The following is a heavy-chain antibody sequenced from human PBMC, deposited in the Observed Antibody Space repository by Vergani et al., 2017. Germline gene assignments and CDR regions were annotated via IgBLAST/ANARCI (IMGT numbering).Heavy chain of an antibody. CDR1: GFTSSYYG. D-gene: IGHD1-1*01. J-gene: IGHJ1*01. CDR3: ATKSCGTPGCQIGYFRE. CDR2: ISYDGTQK. V-gene: IGHV3-30*03. Sequence: QVHLVESGGGVVQPGRSLRLSCVVSGFTSSYYGMHWVRQAPGQGLEWVAVISYDGTQKYYADSVKGRFTISRDNSKSTLYLQMNSLRTEDTAVYYCATKSCGTPGCQIGYFREWGQGTLVTVSS.